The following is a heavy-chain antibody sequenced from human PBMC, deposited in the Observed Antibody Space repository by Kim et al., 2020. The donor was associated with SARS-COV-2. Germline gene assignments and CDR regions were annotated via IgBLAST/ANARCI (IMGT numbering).Heavy chain of an antibody. Sequence: GGSLRLSCAASGFTFSSYDMHWVRQATGKGLEWVSGIGTAGDTYYPGSVKGRFTISRENAKNSLYLQMNSLRAGDTAVYYCARGGYCSSTSCYAGVDWFDPWGQGTLVTVSS. J-gene: IGHJ5*02. CDR2: IGTAGDT. CDR1: GFTFSSYD. V-gene: IGHV3-13*01. CDR3: ARGGYCSSTSCYAGVDWFDP. D-gene: IGHD2-2*01.